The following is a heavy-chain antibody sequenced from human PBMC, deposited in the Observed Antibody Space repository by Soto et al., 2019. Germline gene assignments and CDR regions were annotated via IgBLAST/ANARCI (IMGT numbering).Heavy chain of an antibody. J-gene: IGHJ4*02. Sequence: QVHLVQSGAEVKKPGASVKVSCKASGYTFTSYGITWVRQAPGQGLEWMGWISAHNGNTDYAQKLQGRVNVTRYTSTSTAYMELTSLTSDDTAVYYCARGRYGDYWGQGALVTVSS. D-gene: IGHD1-1*01. V-gene: IGHV1-18*01. CDR2: ISAHNGNT. CDR1: GYTFTSYG. CDR3: ARGRYGDY.